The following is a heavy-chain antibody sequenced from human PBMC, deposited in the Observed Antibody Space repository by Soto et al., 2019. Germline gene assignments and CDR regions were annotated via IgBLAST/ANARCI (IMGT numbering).Heavy chain of an antibody. CDR2: ISWTGGPI. D-gene: IGHD6-6*01. J-gene: IGHJ5*02. V-gene: IGHV3-9*01. CDR1: GFNFNDYG. Sequence: EVQLVESGGGLVQPGRSLRLSCAASGFNFNDYGMHWVRQVPGKGLEWVSGISWTGGPIGYSDSVKGRFTISRDNAKNSLYLQMNSLRAEDTALYYCAKDLTRQLAYWLDPWGQGTQVTVSS. CDR3: AKDLTRQLAYWLDP.